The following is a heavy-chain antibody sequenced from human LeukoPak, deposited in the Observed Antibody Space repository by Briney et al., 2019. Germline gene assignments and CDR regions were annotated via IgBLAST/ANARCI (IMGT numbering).Heavy chain of an antibody. V-gene: IGHV1-46*01. CDR3: SKGVSGYARTAFDY. CDR1: GYTFTSYY. Sequence: ASVKVSSKASGYTFTSYYMHWVRQAPGQGLEWMGIINPSGGSTSYAQKFQGRVTVTRDTSTSTVYMELSSLRSEDTAVYYCSKGVSGYARTAFDYWGQGTLVTVSS. CDR2: INPSGGST. J-gene: IGHJ4*02. D-gene: IGHD3-3*01.